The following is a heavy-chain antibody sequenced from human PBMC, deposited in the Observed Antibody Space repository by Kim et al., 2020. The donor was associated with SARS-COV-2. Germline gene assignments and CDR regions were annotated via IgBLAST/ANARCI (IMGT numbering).Heavy chain of an antibody. CDR1: GGTFSSYA. V-gene: IGHV1-69*13. CDR3: ARVGGGYSESVDYFDY. J-gene: IGHJ4*02. CDR2: IIPIFGTA. Sequence: SVKVSCKASGGTFSSYAISWVRQAPGQGLEWMGGIIPIFGTANYAQKFQGRVTITADESTSTAYMELSSLRSEDTAVYYCARVGGGYSESVDYFDYWGQGTLVTVSS. D-gene: IGHD3-22*01.